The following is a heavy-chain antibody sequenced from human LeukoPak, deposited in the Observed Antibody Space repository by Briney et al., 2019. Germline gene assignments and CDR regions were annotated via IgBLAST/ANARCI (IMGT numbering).Heavy chain of an antibody. V-gene: IGHV3-74*01. Sequence: PGGSLRLSCEASGFTLNKYWMHWVRQAPGKGLVWVSRITGDGSDIAYADSVKGRITVSRDDAKNILFLQMTSLRVEDTAIYYCARDAYTTTSNWLDPWGQGTLVTVSS. CDR2: ITGDGSDI. D-gene: IGHD4-17*01. CDR3: ARDAYTTTSNWLDP. J-gene: IGHJ5*02. CDR1: GFTLNKYW.